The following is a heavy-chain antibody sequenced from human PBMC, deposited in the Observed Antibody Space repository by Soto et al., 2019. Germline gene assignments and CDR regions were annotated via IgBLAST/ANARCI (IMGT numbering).Heavy chain of an antibody. J-gene: IGHJ4*02. CDR2: VRSKTDGGTA. CDR3: TTDGGSDWSGAHY. Sequence: EVPLVESGGGLVKPGGSLRLSCAASGFTFTNAWMNWVRQTPGKGLEWVGRVRSKTDGGTADYSAPVKGRFTISRDESKDTLYLQMNSLETEDTGLYYCTTDGGSDWSGAHYWGQGTLVTVS. V-gene: IGHV3-15*07. CDR1: GFTFTNAW. D-gene: IGHD6-19*01.